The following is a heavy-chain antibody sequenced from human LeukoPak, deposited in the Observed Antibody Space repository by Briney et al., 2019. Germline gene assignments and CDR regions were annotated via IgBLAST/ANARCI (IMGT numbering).Heavy chain of an antibody. CDR2: IXYXGST. V-gene: IGHV4-59*08. CDR3: ARQTQTAWAYYYDNYAFDI. D-gene: IGHD3-22*01. CDR1: GGXISSYY. Sequence: SETLSLTCTVSGGXISSYYWSWIRQPPXXXXXXXXXIXYXGSTNYNPSLKSRVTISVDTSKNQFSLKLSSVTAADTAVYYCARQTQTAWAYYYDNYAFDIWGQGTMVTVSS. J-gene: IGHJ3*02.